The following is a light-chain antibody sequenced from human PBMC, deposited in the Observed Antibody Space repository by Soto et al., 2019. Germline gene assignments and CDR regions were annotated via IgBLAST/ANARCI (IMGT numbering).Light chain of an antibody. Sequence: QSALTQPPSASASPGQSVTISCTGTSSDVGGYNYVSWYQQHPGKAPKLMISEVSKRPSGVPDRFSGSKSGNTASLTVSGLQAEDEADYYCSSFAGNNNLVFGGGTKVTVL. CDR2: EVS. J-gene: IGLJ2*01. CDR1: SSDVGGYNY. CDR3: SSFAGNNNLV. V-gene: IGLV2-8*01.